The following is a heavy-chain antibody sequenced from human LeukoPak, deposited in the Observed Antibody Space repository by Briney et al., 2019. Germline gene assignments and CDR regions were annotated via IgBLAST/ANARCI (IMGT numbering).Heavy chain of an antibody. V-gene: IGHV1-69*01. Sequence: ASVKVSCKASGGTFSSYAISWVRQAPGQGLEWMGGIIPIFGTANYAQKFQGRVTITADESTSTAYMELSSLRSEDTAVYYCARALVTTVRGVITFDYWGQGTLVTVSS. CDR3: ARALVTTVRGVITFDY. D-gene: IGHD3-10*01. CDR2: IIPIFGTA. J-gene: IGHJ4*02. CDR1: GGTFSSYA.